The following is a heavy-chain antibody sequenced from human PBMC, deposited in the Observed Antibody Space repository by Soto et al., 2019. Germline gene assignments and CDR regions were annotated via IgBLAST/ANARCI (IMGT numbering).Heavy chain of an antibody. CDR2: IYYSGST. J-gene: IGHJ4*02. Sequence: SETLSLTCTVSGGSIISYYWSWIRQPPGKGLEWIGYIYYSGSTNYNPSLKSRVTISVDTSKNQFSLKLSSVTAADTAVYYCARDLFGEYYFDYWGQGTLVTVSS. CDR1: GGSIISYY. V-gene: IGHV4-59*01. CDR3: ARDLFGEYYFDY. D-gene: IGHD3-10*01.